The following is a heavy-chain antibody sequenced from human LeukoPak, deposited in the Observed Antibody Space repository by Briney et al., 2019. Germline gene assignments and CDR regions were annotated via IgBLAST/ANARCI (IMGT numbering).Heavy chain of an antibody. V-gene: IGHV4-59*12. CDR3: ATTLGYGWFDP. J-gene: IGHJ5*02. CDR1: GDSISSYY. CDR2: IYHSGST. Sequence: SETLSLTCTVSGDSISSYYWSWIRQPPGGGLEWVGYIYHSGSTNYNPSLKSRVTISLDTSKNQFSLKLSSVTAADTAVYYCATTLGYGWFDPWGQGTLVTVSS. D-gene: IGHD1-1*01.